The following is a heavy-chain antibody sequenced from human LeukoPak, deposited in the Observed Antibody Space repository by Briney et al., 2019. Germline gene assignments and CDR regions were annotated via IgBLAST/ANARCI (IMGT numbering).Heavy chain of an antibody. J-gene: IGHJ4*02. D-gene: IGHD3-22*01. CDR2: IYYSGST. Sequence: SETLSLTCTVSGGSISSYYWSWIRQPPGKGLEWIGYIYYSGSTNYNPSLKTRFTISITTSNNHSTLNLISLPAAATAVYYCARGSHVADNWGQGTLVTVSS. CDR3: ARGSHVADN. CDR1: GGSISSYY. V-gene: IGHV4-59*01.